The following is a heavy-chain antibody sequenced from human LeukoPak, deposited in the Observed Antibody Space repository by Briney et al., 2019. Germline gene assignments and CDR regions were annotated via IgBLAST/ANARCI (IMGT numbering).Heavy chain of an antibody. CDR3: AKDFRYGDYGVFFDY. CDR2: ISGSGGST. Sequence: GVSLRLSCAASGFTFSSYAMSWVRQGPGKGLEWVSAISGSGGSTYYADSVKGRFTISRDNSKNTLYLQMTSLRAEDTAVYYCAKDFRYGDYGVFFDYWGQGTLVTVSS. CDR1: GFTFSSYA. D-gene: IGHD4-17*01. J-gene: IGHJ4*02. V-gene: IGHV3-23*01.